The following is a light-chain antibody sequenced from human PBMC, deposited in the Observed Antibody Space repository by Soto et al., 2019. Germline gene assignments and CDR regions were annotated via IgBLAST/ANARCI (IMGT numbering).Light chain of an antibody. CDR1: SRDVGGYNY. Sequence: QSVLPQPASVSGSPGQSITISCPGTSRDVGGYNYVSWYQQHPGKAPKLMIYEVSNRPSGVSNRFSGSKSGNTASLTISGLQAEDEADYYCNSYTSSSTRVFGTGTKLTVL. CDR3: NSYTSSSTRV. J-gene: IGLJ1*01. V-gene: IGLV2-14*01. CDR2: EVS.